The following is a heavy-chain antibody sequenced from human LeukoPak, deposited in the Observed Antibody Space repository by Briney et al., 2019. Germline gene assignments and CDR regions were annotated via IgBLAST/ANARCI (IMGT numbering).Heavy chain of an antibody. Sequence: GGSLRLSCAASGFTFSTYWMHWVRHVPGKGLVWVSRINSDGSVSYADSVKGRFTISRDNAKNTLYLQMNSLRAEDTAVYYCARATVTLDFDYWGQGTLVTVSS. CDR2: INSDGSV. CDR1: GFTFSTYW. CDR3: ARATVTLDFDY. J-gene: IGHJ4*02. V-gene: IGHV3-74*01. D-gene: IGHD4-17*01.